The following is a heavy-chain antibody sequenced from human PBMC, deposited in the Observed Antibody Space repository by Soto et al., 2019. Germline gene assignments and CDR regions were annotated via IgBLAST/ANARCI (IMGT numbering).Heavy chain of an antibody. J-gene: IGHJ4*02. CDR2: ISYDGSNK. V-gene: IGHV3-30-3*01. Sequence: GVSLRLSCAASGFTFSSYAMHWVRQAPGKGLEWVAVISYDGSNKYYADSVKGRFTISRDNSKNSLYLQMNSLRAEDTAVYYCARDPSAVVAALDYWGQGTLVTVSS. D-gene: IGHD5-12*01. CDR3: ARDPSAVVAALDY. CDR1: GFTFSSYA.